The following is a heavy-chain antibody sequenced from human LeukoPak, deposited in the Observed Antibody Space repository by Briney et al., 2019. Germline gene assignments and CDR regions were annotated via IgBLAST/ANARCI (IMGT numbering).Heavy chain of an antibody. CDR1: GFTFITYS. D-gene: IGHD3-22*01. V-gene: IGHV3-21*01. CDR2: ITTSSSFI. J-gene: IGHJ4*02. CDR3: TRRSYDSSGYFGY. Sequence: GGSLRLSCAASGFTFITYSMNWVRQAPGKGLEWVPSITTSSSFIYYADSVKGRFTISRDNAKNSLYLQMNSLRAEDTAVYYCTRRSYDSSGYFGYWGQGTLVTVSS.